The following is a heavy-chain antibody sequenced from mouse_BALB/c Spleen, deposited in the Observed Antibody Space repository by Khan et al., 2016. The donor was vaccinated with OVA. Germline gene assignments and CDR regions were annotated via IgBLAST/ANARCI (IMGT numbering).Heavy chain of an antibody. D-gene: IGHD4-1*01. CDR2: IYPGIGNT. J-gene: IGHJ3*01. CDR1: GYTFTDYY. Sequence: QVQLKESGAELARPGASVKLSCKASGYTFTDYYINWVRQRTGQGLEWIGDIYPGIGNTYYNEKFKGKATLTADKSSSTAYMQLSSLTSEDSAFYFCARSGTGSFLYWGQGTLVTVSA. V-gene: IGHV1-77*01. CDR3: ARSGTGSFLY.